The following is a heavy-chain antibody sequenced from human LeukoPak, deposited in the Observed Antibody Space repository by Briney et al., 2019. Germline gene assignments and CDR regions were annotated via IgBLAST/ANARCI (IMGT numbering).Heavy chain of an antibody. CDR2: INPNSGVT. CDR1: GFTFTTYY. CDR3: TGDHCSSINCYEYNYYGMDV. V-gene: IGHV1-2*02. J-gene: IGHJ6*02. Sequence: ASVKVSCKASGFTFTTYYIHWVRRAPGQGLEWMGWINPNSGVTESAQKFQGRVTMTRDTSTSTAYMELGRLRSDDTAVYYCTGDHCSSINCYEYNYYGMDVWGQGTTVTVSS. D-gene: IGHD2-2*01.